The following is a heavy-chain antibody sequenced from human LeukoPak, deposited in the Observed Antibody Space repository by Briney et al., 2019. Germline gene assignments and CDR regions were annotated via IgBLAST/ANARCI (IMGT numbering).Heavy chain of an antibody. CDR1: GFTFSSYA. D-gene: IGHD5-18*01. V-gene: IGHV3-23*01. Sequence: PGGSLRLSCAASGFTFSSYAMSWVRQAPGKGLEWVSVVSGSSGSTNYADSVKGRFTISRDNAKNSLYLQMNSLRDEDTAVYYCARDGPWIQLSWAFDYWGQGTLVTVSS. CDR3: ARDGPWIQLSWAFDY. CDR2: VSGSSGST. J-gene: IGHJ4*02.